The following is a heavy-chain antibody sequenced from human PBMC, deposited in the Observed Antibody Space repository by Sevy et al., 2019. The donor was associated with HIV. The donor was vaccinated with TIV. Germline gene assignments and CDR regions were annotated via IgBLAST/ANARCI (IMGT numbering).Heavy chain of an antibody. Sequence: SETLSLTCTVSAGSINSDNYYWGWIRQPPGKGLEWIGTFYYSGDTYFNPSLQDRVTISADTSKQQFSLILNSVTVADTAIYFCVRHTKGWFYFDFWGHGTLVTVFS. J-gene: IGHJ4*01. D-gene: IGHD2-15*01. CDR2: FYYSGDT. V-gene: IGHV4-39*01. CDR1: AGSINSDNYY. CDR3: VRHTKGWFYFDF.